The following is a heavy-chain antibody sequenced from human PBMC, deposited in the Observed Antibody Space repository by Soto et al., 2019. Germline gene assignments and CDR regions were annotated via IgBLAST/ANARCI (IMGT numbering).Heavy chain of an antibody. V-gene: IGHV3-23*01. CDR1: GFTFSSYS. D-gene: IGHD2-2*01. Sequence: HPGGSLSLSCAASGFTFSSYSMSWVRQAPGKGLEWVSAISGSGGSTYYADSMKGRFTISRDNSKNTLYLQMNSLRAEDTAVYYCAKVGVYCSSTSCHNWFDPWGQGTLVTVSS. CDR3: AKVGVYCSSTSCHNWFDP. J-gene: IGHJ5*02. CDR2: ISGSGGST.